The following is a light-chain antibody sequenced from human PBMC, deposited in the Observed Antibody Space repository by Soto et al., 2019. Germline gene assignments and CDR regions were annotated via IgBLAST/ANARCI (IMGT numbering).Light chain of an antibody. J-gene: IGKJ1*01. Sequence: DIPMTQSPSTLSASVGDRVTITCRASQSISTWLAWYQQKPGKAPKLLIYKASDLESGVPSRFSGSASGTEFTLTISSLQPDDFATYYCQQYNNYVWTFGQGTKVEIK. V-gene: IGKV1-5*03. CDR1: QSISTW. CDR2: KAS. CDR3: QQYNNYVWT.